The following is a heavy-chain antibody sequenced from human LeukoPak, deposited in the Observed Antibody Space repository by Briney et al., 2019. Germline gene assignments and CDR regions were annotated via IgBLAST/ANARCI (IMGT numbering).Heavy chain of an antibody. V-gene: IGHV1-8*01. CDR3: ARAPRRAVAGTYRYYFDY. CDR2: MNPNSGST. Sequence: ASVTVSCKASGYTFTSYDINWVRQATGQGLEWMGWMNPNSGSTGYAQKFQGRVTMTRNTSISTAYMELSSLRSEDTAVYYCARAPRRAVAGTYRYYFDYWGQGTLVTVSS. J-gene: IGHJ4*02. D-gene: IGHD6-19*01. CDR1: GYTFTSYD.